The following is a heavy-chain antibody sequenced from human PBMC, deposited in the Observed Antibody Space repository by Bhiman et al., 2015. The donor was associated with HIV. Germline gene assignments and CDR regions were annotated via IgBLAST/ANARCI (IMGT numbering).Heavy chain of an antibody. J-gene: IGHJ5*02. V-gene: IGHV3-21*01. Sequence: EVQLVESGGGLVKPGGSLRLSCAASGFTFSRHSMNWVRQAPGKGLEWVSSISSSSYYIYYADSVKGRFTISRDNAKNSLYLQMNSLRAEDTAVYYCARGSSSSLSAERFDPWGQGTLVTVSS. CDR3: ARGSSSSLSAERFDP. CDR2: ISSSSYYI. D-gene: IGHD6-6*01. CDR1: GFTFSRHS.